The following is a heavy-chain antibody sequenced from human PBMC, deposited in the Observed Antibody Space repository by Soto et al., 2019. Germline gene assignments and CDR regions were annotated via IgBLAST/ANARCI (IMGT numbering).Heavy chain of an antibody. CDR3: ALRAGPL. V-gene: IGHV3-48*01. CDR2: ISSSSNTI. D-gene: IGHD6-13*01. J-gene: IGHJ4*02. Sequence: GGSLRLSCAASGFTFSTYSMNWVRQAPGKGLEWISYISSSSNTIYYAESVKGRFTISRDNAKNSLYLQMNSLRAEDTAVYYCALRAGPLGGQGTLVTVSS. CDR1: GFTFSTYS.